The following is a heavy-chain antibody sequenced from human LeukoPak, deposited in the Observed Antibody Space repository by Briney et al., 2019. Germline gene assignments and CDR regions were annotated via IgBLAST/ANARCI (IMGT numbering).Heavy chain of an antibody. CDR1: GFTFSSYS. J-gene: IGHJ4*02. CDR2: ISSSSSYT. D-gene: IGHD5-12*01. CDR3: ARMIVATLNYFDY. V-gene: IGHV3-21*01. Sequence: GGSLRLSCAASGFTFSSYSMNWVRQAPGKGLEWVSSISSSSSYTYYADSVKGRFTISRDNAKNSLYLQMNSLRAEDTAVYYSARMIVATLNYFDYWGQGTLVTVSS.